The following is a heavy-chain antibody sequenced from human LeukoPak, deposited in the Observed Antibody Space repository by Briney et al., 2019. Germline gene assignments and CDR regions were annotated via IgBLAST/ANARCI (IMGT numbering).Heavy chain of an antibody. J-gene: IGHJ5*02. Sequence: SETLSLTCTVSGGSISSYYWSWIRQPPGKGLEWIGYIYCSGSTNYNPSLKSRVTISVDTSKNQFSLKLSSVTAADTAVYYCARDRPWACSGGSCHGDWFDPWGQGTLVTVSS. CDR1: GGSISSYY. D-gene: IGHD2-15*01. CDR2: IYCSGST. CDR3: ARDRPWACSGGSCHGDWFDP. V-gene: IGHV4-59*01.